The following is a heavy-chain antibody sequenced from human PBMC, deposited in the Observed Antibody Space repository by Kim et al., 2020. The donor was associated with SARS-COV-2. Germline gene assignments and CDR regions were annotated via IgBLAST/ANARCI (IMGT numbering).Heavy chain of an antibody. J-gene: IGHJ6*02. Sequence: GGSLRLSCAASGFTFSSYDMHWVRQATGKGLEWVSAIGTAGDTYYTGSVKGRFTISRENAKNSLYLQMNSLRAGDTAVYYCARQYPTTILTGSYGMDVWGQGTTVTVSS. CDR1: GFTFSSYD. CDR2: IGTAGDT. D-gene: IGHD3-9*01. CDR3: ARQYPTTILTGSYGMDV. V-gene: IGHV3-13*01.